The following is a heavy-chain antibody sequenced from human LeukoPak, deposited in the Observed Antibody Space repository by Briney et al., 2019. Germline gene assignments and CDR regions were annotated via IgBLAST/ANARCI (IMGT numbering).Heavy chain of an antibody. V-gene: IGHV3-21*01. CDR3: ARDHNWGFDY. D-gene: IGHD7-27*01. J-gene: IGHJ4*02. CDR2: ISSSSSYI. CDR1: GFTFTIYS. Sequence: GGSLRLSCAASGFTFTIYSMNWVRQAPGKGLEWVSSISSSSSYIYYADSLKGRFTISRDNAKNSLYLQMNSLSAEDTAMYYCARDHNWGFDYWGQGTLVTVSS.